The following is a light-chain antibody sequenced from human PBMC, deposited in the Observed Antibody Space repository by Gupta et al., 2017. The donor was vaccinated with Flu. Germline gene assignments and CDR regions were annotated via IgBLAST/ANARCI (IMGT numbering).Light chain of an antibody. CDR1: QSVSSSY. CDR3: QQYGTSPLT. CDR2: GAS. V-gene: IGKV3-20*01. J-gene: IGKJ4*01. Sequence: EIVLTQSPGTLSLSPGERATLSCRASQSVSSSYLAWYQQKPGQAPRLLIYGASGRATGIPYRFSGSGSGTDFTLTISRLEPEDFAVYYCQQYGTSPLTFGGGTKVEIK.